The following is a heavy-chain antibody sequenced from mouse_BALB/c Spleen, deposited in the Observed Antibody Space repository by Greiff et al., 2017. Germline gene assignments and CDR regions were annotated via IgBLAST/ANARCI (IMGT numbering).Heavy chain of an antibody. V-gene: IGHV6-6*02. CDR2: IRLKSNNYAT. Sequence: EVKLMESGGGLVQPGGSMKLSCVASGFTFSNYWMNWVRQSPEKGLEWVAEIRLKSNNYATHYAESVKGRFTISRDDSKSSVYLQMNNLRAEDTGIYYCTREVLLLRYFDYWGQGTTLTVSS. J-gene: IGHJ2*01. D-gene: IGHD1-1*01. CDR3: TREVLLLRYFDY. CDR1: GFTFSNYW.